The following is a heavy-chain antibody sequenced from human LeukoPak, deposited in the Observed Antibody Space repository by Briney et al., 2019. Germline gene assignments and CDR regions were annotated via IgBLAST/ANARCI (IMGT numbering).Heavy chain of an antibody. J-gene: IGHJ5*02. Sequence: SETLSLTCTVSGGSISSSSYYWGWIRQPPGKGLEWIGSIYYSGSTYYNPSLKSRVAISVDTSKNQFSLKLSSVTAADTAVYYCARDPNWFDPWGQGTLVTVSS. CDR1: GGSISSSSYY. CDR3: ARDPNWFDP. CDR2: IYYSGST. V-gene: IGHV4-39*07.